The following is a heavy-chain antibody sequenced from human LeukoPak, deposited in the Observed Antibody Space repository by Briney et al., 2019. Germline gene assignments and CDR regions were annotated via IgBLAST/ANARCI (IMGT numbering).Heavy chain of an antibody. CDR1: GFTFTNYA. J-gene: IGHJ4*02. CDR3: AKDRYSSAWPIDY. D-gene: IGHD6-19*01. Sequence: GRSLRLSYAASGFTFTNYAMSWVRQAPGKGLEWVSAISDSGTGTYYADSVKGRFTISRDNSKNTLYLQMNSLRAEDTAVYYCAKDRYSSAWPIDYWGQGTLVTVSS. CDR2: ISDSGTGT. V-gene: IGHV3-23*01.